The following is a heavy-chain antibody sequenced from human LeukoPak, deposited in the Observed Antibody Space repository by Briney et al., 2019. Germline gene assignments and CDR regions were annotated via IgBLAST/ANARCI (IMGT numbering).Heavy chain of an antibody. V-gene: IGHV4-39*02. J-gene: IGHJ4*02. CDR1: GVSVNSRTFF. D-gene: IGHD2-8*01. CDR3: VRGAMVSKPGDF. Sequence: KPSQTLSLTCSVSGVSVNSRTFFWNWVRQPPGKGLEWIGRVYSTGNVYQSPSLQSRAAISVDASNNSFSLTLQSVTDADTAVYFCVRGAMVSKPGDFWGAGTLVIVSS. CDR2: VYSTGNV.